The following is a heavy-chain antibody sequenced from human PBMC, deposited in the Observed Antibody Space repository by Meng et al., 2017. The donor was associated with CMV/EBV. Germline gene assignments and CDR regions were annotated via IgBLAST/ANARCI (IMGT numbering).Heavy chain of an antibody. CDR1: GFTFSSYA. D-gene: IGHD6-13*01. CDR2: IYSGGSST. Sequence: GESLKISCAASGFTFSSYAMSWVRQAPGKGLEWVSVIYSGGSSTYYADSVKGRFTISRDNSKNTPYLQMNSLRAEDTAVYYCARTPRSSWYVDWGQGTLVTVSS. J-gene: IGHJ4*02. CDR3: ARTPRSSWYVD. V-gene: IGHV3-23*03.